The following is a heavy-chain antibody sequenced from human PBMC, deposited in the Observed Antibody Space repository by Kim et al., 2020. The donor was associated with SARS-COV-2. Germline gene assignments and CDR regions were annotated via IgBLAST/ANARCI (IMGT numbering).Heavy chain of an antibody. CDR1: GFTFSSYA. J-gene: IGHJ6*02. CDR3: AKVMMRYAYVWGDGGMDV. D-gene: IGHD3-16*01. CDR2: ISGSGGST. Sequence: GGSLRLSCAASGFTFSSYAMSWVRQAPGKGLEWVSAISGSGGSTYYADSVKGRFTISRDNSKNTLYLQMNSLRAEDTAVYYCAKVMMRYAYVWGDGGMDVWGQGTTVTVSS. V-gene: IGHV3-23*01.